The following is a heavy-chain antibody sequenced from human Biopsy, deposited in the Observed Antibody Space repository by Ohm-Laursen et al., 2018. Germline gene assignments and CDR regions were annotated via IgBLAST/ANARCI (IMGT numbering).Heavy chain of an antibody. J-gene: IGHJ5*02. V-gene: IGHV4-59*01. Sequence: PPGTLSLTCSVSGGSIISYYWTWIRQPPGKGLEWIGHVYNGGITNYNPSLKSRVTISKDTSKNQISLQVNSVTAADTAVYYCARTPRDSFWSGSYKRGLWFDPWGQGTLVIVSS. D-gene: IGHD3-3*01. CDR1: GGSIISYY. CDR2: VYNGGIT. CDR3: ARTPRDSFWSGSYKRGLWFDP.